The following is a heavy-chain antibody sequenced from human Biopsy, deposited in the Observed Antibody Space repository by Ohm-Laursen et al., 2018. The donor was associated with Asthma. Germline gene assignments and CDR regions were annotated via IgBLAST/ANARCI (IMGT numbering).Heavy chain of an antibody. CDR1: GYTFNSAG. CDR2: ISVYNGNT. CDR3: ARAVDYSHYYGIDV. D-gene: IGHD3-10*01. Sequence: ASVKVSCKTSGYTFNSAGITCVRQAPGQGLEWMGCISVYNGNTKVAQKLQDRVTMITDTSTSTAYMELRSLRSDDTAVYFCARAVDYSHYYGIDVWGQGTTVTVS. J-gene: IGHJ6*02. V-gene: IGHV1-18*01.